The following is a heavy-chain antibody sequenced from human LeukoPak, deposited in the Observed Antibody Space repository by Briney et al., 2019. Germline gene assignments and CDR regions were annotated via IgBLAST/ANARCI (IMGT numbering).Heavy chain of an antibody. D-gene: IGHD2-15*01. CDR1: GFTFSTYA. J-gene: IGHJ4*02. CDR2: ISSSGGTT. CDR3: AKNVVVKRYIDY. Sequence: GGSLRLSCAASGFTFSTYAVNWVRQAPGKGLEWVSAISSSGGTTYYADSVKGRFTISRDNSKNTLSLQMNSLRVEDTAIYYCAKNVVVKRYIDYWGQGTLVTVSS. V-gene: IGHV3-23*01.